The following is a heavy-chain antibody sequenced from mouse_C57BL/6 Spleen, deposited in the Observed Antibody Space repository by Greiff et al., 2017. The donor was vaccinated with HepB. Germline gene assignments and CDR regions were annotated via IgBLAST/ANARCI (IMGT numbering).Heavy chain of an antibody. V-gene: IGHV7-3*01. CDR2: IRNKANGYTT. CDR1: GFTFTDYY. D-gene: IGHD2-3*01. CDR3: ARYNDGYYLAY. J-gene: IGHJ3*01. Sequence: EVKLVESGGGLVQPGGSLSLSCAASGFTFTDYYMSWVRQPPGKALEWLGFIRNKANGYTTEYSASVKGRFTISRDNSQSILYLQMNALRAEDSATYYCARYNDGYYLAYWGQGTLVTVSA.